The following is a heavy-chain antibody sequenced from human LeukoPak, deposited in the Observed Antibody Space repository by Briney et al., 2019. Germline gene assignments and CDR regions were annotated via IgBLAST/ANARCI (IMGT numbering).Heavy chain of an antibody. CDR2: ISSSSSYI. V-gene: IGHV3-21*01. CDR1: GFTFSSYS. CDR3: ARLVGAAFDY. J-gene: IGHJ4*02. Sequence: PGGSLRLPCAASGFTFSSYSMNWVRQAPGKGLEWVSSISSSSSYIYYADSVKGRFTISRDNAKNSLYLQMNSLRAEDTAVYYCARLVGAAFDYWGQGTLVTVSS. D-gene: IGHD1-26*01.